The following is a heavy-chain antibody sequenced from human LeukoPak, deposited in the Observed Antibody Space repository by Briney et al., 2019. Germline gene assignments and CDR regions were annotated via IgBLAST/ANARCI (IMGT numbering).Heavy chain of an antibody. CDR1: GGSISNYY. V-gene: IGHV4-59*08. J-gene: IGHJ4*02. Sequence: SETLSLTCTVSGGSISNYYWSWIRQPPGEGLEWIGYIYYSGSTYYNPSLKSRVTISVDTSKNHFSLKLSSVTAADTAVYYCVRYSVGTMYDSWGQGTLVTVSS. CDR2: IYYSGST. D-gene: IGHD1-7*01. CDR3: VRYSVGTMYDS.